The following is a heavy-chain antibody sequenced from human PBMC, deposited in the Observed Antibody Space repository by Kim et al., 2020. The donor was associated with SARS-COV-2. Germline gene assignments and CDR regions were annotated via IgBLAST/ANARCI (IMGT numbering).Heavy chain of an antibody. CDR3: ASPGLIVVVSDAFDI. CDR2: IYHSGST. V-gene: IGHV4-38-2*02. D-gene: IGHD3-22*01. J-gene: IGHJ3*02. CDR1: GYSISSGYY. Sequence: SETLSLTCTVSGYSISSGYYWGWIRQPPGKGLEWIGSIYHSGSTYYNPSLKSRVTISVDTSKNQFSLKLSSVTAADTAVYYCASPGLIVVVSDAFDIWGQGTMVTVSS.